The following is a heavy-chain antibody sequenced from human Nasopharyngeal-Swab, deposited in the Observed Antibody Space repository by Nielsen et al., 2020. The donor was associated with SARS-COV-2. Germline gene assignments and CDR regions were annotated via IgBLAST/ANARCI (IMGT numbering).Heavy chain of an antibody. V-gene: IGHV3-74*01. J-gene: IGHJ6*03. D-gene: IGHD2-2*01. Sequence: GESLKISCAASGFTSSSYWMHWVRQAPGKGLVWVSRINSDGSSTTYADSVKGRFTISRDNTKNTLYLQMNSLRAEDTAVYYCARNPTTCSTSCYFYYYMDVWGKGTTVTVSS. CDR1: GFTSSSYW. CDR2: INSDGSST. CDR3: ARNPTTCSTSCYFYYYMDV.